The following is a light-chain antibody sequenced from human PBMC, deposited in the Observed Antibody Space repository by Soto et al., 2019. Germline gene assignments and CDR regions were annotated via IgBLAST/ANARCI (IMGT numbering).Light chain of an antibody. V-gene: IGKV4-1*01. J-gene: IGKJ3*01. Sequence: DIVRTQSNKYLAVSLGEMATINCKSSQSFLYSSNNKNYLAWYQQKPGQPPKLLIYWASTRESGVPDRFSGSGSGTDFTLTISSLQAEDVTLYYCQVSSFIPQRFCHVANVAIK. CDR3: QVSSFIPQR. CDR2: WAS. CDR1: QSFLYSSNNKNY.